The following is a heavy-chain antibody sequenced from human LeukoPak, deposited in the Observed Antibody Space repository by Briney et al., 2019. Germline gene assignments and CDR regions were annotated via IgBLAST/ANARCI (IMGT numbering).Heavy chain of an antibody. CDR1: GYTFTRFH. V-gene: IGHV1-46*01. D-gene: IGHD5-24*01. J-gene: IGHJ4*02. CDR3: AREFSIRNGYNEVAQKCHDY. Sequence: GASVKVSCKASGYTFTRFHIHWVRQAPGQGLEWMGIIHPSSGGATSAQKFQGRLTMTRDTSTSTVYMELSSLRSEDTAVYYCAREFSIRNGYNEVAQKCHDYWGQGTLVTVSS. CDR2: IHPSSGGA.